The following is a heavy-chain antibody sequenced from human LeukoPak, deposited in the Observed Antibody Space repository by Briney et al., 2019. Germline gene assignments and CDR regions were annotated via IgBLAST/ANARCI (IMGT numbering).Heavy chain of an antibody. CDR1: GYTFTGYY. CDR2: INPNSGGT. CDR3: ARVPRRPGIAAAGIGY. V-gene: IGHV1-2*02. Sequence: EASVKVPCKASGYTFTGYYMHWVRQAPGQGLEWMGWINPNSGGTNYAQKFQGRVTMTRDTSISTAYMELSRLRSDDTAVYYCARVPRRPGIAAAGIGYWGQGTLVTVSS. D-gene: IGHD6-13*01. J-gene: IGHJ4*02.